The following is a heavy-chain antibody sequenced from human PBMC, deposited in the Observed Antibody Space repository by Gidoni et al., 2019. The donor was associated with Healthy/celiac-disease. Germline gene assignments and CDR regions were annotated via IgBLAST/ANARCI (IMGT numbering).Heavy chain of an antibody. V-gene: IGHV3-23*01. CDR2: ISGSGGST. CDR3: AKLPDNWNYSFDY. D-gene: IGHD1-1*01. Sequence: EVQLLESGGGLVQPGGSLSLSCAASGFPFSSYAMSWVRQAPGKGLEWVSAISGSGGSTYYADSVKGRFTISRDNSKNTLYLQMNSLRAEDTAVYYCAKLPDNWNYSFDYWGQGTLVTVSS. CDR1: GFPFSSYA. J-gene: IGHJ4*02.